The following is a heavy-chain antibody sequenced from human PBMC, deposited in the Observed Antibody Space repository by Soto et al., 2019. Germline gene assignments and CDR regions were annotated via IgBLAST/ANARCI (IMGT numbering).Heavy chain of an antibody. CDR2: LYNAERT. Sequence: SETLSLTCTVSGGSVSSHYWSWIRQPAGKGLEGLGRLYNAERTSYNPSLKGRVTMSMDTSNNQFSLKLTSVTAADTAVYFCAREPLAHSYFDFWGQGTLVTVSS. J-gene: IGHJ4*02. CDR1: GGSVSSHY. V-gene: IGHV4-4*07. CDR3: AREPLAHSYFDF.